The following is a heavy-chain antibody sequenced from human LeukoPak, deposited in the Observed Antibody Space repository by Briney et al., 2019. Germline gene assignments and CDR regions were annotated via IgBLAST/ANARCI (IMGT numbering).Heavy chain of an antibody. J-gene: IGHJ6*03. CDR1: GFTFSSYS. Sequence: GGSLRLSCAASGFTFSSYSMNWVRQAPGKGLEWVSSISSSSSSYIYYADSVKGRFTISRDNAKNSLYLQMNSLRAEDTAVYYCARVGRYCSSTSCYAFERTHYYYYMDVWGKGTTVTVSS. CDR2: ISSSSSSYI. V-gene: IGHV3-21*01. CDR3: ARVGRYCSSTSCYAFERTHYYYYMDV. D-gene: IGHD2-2*01.